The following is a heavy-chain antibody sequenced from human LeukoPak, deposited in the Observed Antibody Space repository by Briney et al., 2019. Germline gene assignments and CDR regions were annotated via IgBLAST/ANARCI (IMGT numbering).Heavy chain of an antibody. CDR3: ARPSFEGCSGGSCDFPFDY. V-gene: IGHV5-51*01. CDR2: IYPGDSDT. Sequence: GESLKISCKGSGSSFTSYWIGWVRQMPGKGLEWMGIIYPGDSDTRYSPSFQGQVTISADKSISTAYLQWSSLKASDTAMYYCARPSFEGCSGGSCDFPFDYWGQGTLVTVSS. CDR1: GSSFTSYW. J-gene: IGHJ4*02. D-gene: IGHD2-15*01.